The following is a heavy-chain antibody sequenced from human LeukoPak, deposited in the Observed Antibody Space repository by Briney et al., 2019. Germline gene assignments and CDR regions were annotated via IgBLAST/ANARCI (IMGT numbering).Heavy chain of an antibody. V-gene: IGHV3-30*02. Sequence: SGGSLRLSCAASGFTFSSYGMHWVRQAPGKGLEWVAFIRYDGSNKYYADSVKGRFTISGDNSKNTLYLQMNSQRAEDTAVYYCAKDRVARGVFDYWGQGTLVTVSS. D-gene: IGHD3-10*01. CDR3: AKDRVARGVFDY. CDR1: GFTFSSYG. J-gene: IGHJ4*02. CDR2: IRYDGSNK.